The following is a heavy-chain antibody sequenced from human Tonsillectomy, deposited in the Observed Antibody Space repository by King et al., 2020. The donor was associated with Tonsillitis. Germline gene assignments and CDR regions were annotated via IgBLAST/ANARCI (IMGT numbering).Heavy chain of an antibody. CDR1: GYTFTSYG. Sequence: QLVQSGAEVKKPGASVKVSCKASGYTFTSYGISWVRQAPGQGLEWMGWISPYSGNTNYAQKVQDRVTMTTDTSTSTAYMELRSLRSDDTAVYYCARGGFYDMLTGYSEGYYYYYMDVWGKGTTVTVSS. V-gene: IGHV1-18*01. CDR3: ARGGFYDMLTGYSEGYYYYYMDV. D-gene: IGHD3-9*01. J-gene: IGHJ6*03. CDR2: ISPYSGNT.